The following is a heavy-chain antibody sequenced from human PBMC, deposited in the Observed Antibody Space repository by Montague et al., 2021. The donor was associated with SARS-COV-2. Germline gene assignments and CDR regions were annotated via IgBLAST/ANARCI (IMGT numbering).Heavy chain of an antibody. V-gene: IGHV3-48*03. Sequence: SLRLSCAASGFTFSSYEMNWVRQAPGKGLEWVSYISSSGSTIYYADSVRGRFTISRDNAKNSLYLQMNSRRAEDTAVYYWARGGTYYDCWSGYRHYNYGMDVGGQGTTVTVSS. D-gene: IGHD3-3*01. CDR1: GFTFSSYE. CDR3: ARGGTYYDCWSGYRHYNYGMDV. CDR2: ISSSGSTI. J-gene: IGHJ6*02.